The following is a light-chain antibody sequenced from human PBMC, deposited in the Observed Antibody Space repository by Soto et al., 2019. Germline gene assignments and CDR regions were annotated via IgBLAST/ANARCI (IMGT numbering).Light chain of an antibody. J-gene: IGKJ2*01. Sequence: EIVLTQSPAPLSLSPGERATLSCSASQSVSSSLAWYQQKPGQAPRLLIYDASNRATDIPARFSGSGSGTDFTLTINSLEPEDFAVYYCQQRSNWPRTFGQGTKLEIK. CDR2: DAS. CDR1: QSVSSS. V-gene: IGKV3-11*01. CDR3: QQRSNWPRT.